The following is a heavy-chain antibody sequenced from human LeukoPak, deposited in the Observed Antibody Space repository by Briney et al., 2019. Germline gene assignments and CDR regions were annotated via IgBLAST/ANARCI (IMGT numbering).Heavy chain of an antibody. CDR3: ARAGVTNQLGQTYWYFDL. V-gene: IGHV3-7*01. Sequence: PGGSLRLSCTTSGFTLSNYWMTWVRQAPGKGLEWVAKIQKDGSEAYYVDSMEGRFTTSRDNAENSLYLQMHSLRAEDTAVYSCARAGVTNQLGQTYWYFDLWGRGTLVTVSS. J-gene: IGHJ2*01. CDR2: IQKDGSEA. D-gene: IGHD7-27*01. CDR1: GFTLSNYW.